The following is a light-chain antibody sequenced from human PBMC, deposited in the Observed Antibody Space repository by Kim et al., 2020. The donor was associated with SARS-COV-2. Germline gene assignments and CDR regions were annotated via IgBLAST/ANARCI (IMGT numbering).Light chain of an antibody. J-gene: IGLJ2*01. CDR2: PDT. V-gene: IGLV3-1*01. CDR3: QVWDRYTVI. CDR1: QLENKY. Sequence: SYELTQPPSVSVSPGHAVTITCSGDQLENKYVSWYQQKPGQSPVLVIHPDTHRPSGIPDRFSGFTSGDRAPLTIRVTPAMDAAEYFCQVWDRYTVIFGGG.